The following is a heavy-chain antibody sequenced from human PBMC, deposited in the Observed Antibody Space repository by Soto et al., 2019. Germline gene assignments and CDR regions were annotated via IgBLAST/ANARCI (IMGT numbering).Heavy chain of an antibody. CDR2: INPNSGGT. D-gene: IGHD3-16*02. CDR1: GYTFTGYY. Sequence: ASVKVSCKASGYTFTGYYMHWVRQAPGQGLEWMGWINPNSGGTNYAQKFQGWVTMTRDTSISTAYMELSRLRSDDTAMYYCARHSLGRNGVIATDYWGQGTLVTVSS. V-gene: IGHV1-2*04. J-gene: IGHJ4*02. CDR3: ARHSLGRNGVIATDY.